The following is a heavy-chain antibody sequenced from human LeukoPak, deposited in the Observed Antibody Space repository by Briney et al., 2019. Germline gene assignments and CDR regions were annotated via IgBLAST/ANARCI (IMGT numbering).Heavy chain of an antibody. CDR1: GFSFSTYE. CDR3: ARVFSHCSSSSCYGGAFEY. Sequence: GGCLRLSCAASGFSFSTYEMNWVRQAPGKGLEWISYISASGSVTHYADSVEGRFTISRDNSKNTLYLQMNSLRAEDTAVYYCARVFSHCSSSSCYGGAFEYWGQGTLVTVSS. D-gene: IGHD2-2*01. CDR2: ISASGSVT. V-gene: IGHV3-48*03. J-gene: IGHJ4*02.